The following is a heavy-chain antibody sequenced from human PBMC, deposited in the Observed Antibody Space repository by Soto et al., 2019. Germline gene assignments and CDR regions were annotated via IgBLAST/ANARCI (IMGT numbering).Heavy chain of an antibody. J-gene: IGHJ4*02. V-gene: IGHV1-18*01. CDR3: ARAATYYYDSSGGTEVDY. CDR2: ISAYNGST. Sequence: QVQLVQSGAEVKKPGASVKVSCKASGYTFTSYGISWVRQAPGQGLEWMGWISAYNGSTNYAQKLQGRVTMTTDTSTSTAYMELRSLRSDDTAVYYCARAATYYYDSSGGTEVDYWGQGTLVTVSS. CDR1: GYTFTSYG. D-gene: IGHD3-22*01.